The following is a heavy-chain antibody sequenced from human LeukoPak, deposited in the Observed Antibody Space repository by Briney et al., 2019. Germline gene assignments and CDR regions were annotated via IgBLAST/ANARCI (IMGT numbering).Heavy chain of an antibody. D-gene: IGHD2-15*01. CDR1: GFTFSSYW. Sequence: GGSLRLPCAASGFTFSSYWMSWVRQAPGKGLEWVANIKQDGSEKYYVDSVKGRFTISRDNAKNSLYLQTNSLRAEDTAVYYCAREIVVVVAATFWFDPWGQGTLVTVSS. V-gene: IGHV3-7*01. CDR2: IKQDGSEK. J-gene: IGHJ5*02. CDR3: AREIVVVVAATFWFDP.